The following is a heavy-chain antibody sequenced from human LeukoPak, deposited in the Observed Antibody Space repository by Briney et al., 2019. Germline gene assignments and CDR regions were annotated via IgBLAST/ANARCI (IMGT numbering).Heavy chain of an antibody. CDR3: ARTIEGWTYGQRYHYMDV. J-gene: IGHJ6*03. CDR2: INTYNGNT. D-gene: IGHD3-10*01. V-gene: IGHV1-18*01. CDR1: GYTFISYS. Sequence: GASVKVSCKASGYTFISYSIRWVRQAPGQGLEWMGWINTYNGNTNYAQKLQGRVTMTTDTSTSTAYMELRSLRSDDTAVYYWARTIEGWTYGQRYHYMDVWGKGTTVTISS.